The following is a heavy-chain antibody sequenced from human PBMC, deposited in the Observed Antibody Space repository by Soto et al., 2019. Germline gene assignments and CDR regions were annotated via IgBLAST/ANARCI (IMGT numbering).Heavy chain of an antibody. V-gene: IGHV3-23*01. D-gene: IGHD6-13*01. CDR1: GFTFSSYA. J-gene: IGHJ4*02. CDR2: ISGSGGST. CDR3: AKYKTSWYSSSWDLFDC. Sequence: PGGSLRLSCAASGFTFSSYAMSWVRQAPGKGLEWVAAISGSGGSTYYAASVKGRFTISRDNSKNTLYLQMNSLRAEDTAVYYCAKYKTSWYSSSWDLFDCWGQGTLVTVSS.